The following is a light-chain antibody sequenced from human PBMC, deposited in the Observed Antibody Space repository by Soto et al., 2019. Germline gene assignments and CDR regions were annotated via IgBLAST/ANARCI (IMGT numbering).Light chain of an antibody. V-gene: IGLV2-23*01. J-gene: IGLJ3*02. CDR1: SSDVGNYDL. CDR2: EAT. Sequence: QPVLTQPASVSRSPGQSITISCTGTSSDVGNYDLVSWYQHHPGEAPKLLIYEATRRPSGVPNRFSGSKSGNTASLTISGLRAEDEAYYYCCSYAGSNSWVFGGGTKLTVL. CDR3: CSYAGSNSWV.